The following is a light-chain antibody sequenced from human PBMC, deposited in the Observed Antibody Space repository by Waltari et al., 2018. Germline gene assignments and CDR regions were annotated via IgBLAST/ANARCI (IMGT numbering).Light chain of an antibody. CDR3: NSRDNSGVL. Sequence: SSKLTQDPAVSVALGQTVRITCQGDSPRMYYASWYQKKPGQAPVLVMFGKNSRPSGIPDRFSGSSSGNTASLTITGAQAEDEADYHCNSRDNSGVLFGGGTKLTVL. CDR2: GKN. J-gene: IGLJ2*01. V-gene: IGLV3-19*01. CDR1: SPRMYY.